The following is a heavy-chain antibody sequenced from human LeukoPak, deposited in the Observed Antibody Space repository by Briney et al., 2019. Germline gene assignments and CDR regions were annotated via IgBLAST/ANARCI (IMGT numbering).Heavy chain of an antibody. V-gene: IGHV4-34*09. Sequence: SETLSLTCAVYGGSFSGYYWSWIRQPPGKGLEWIGYIYYSGSTYYNPSLKSRVTISVDTSKNQFSLKLSSVTAADTAVYYCAREFGRFLEWGQGTLVTVSS. J-gene: IGHJ4*02. CDR3: AREFGRFLE. CDR2: IYYSGST. CDR1: GGSFSGYY. D-gene: IGHD3-3*01.